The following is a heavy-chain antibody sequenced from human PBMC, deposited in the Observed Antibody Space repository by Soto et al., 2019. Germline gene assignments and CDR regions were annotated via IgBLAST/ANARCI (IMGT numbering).Heavy chain of an antibody. Sequence: PSETLSLTCTVSGGSISSSSYYWGWIRQPPGKGLEWIGSIYYSGSTYYNPSLKSRVTISVDTSKNQFSLKLSSVTAADTAVYYCARFYYYGSGSYYNFYFDYWGQGTLVTVS. CDR3: ARFYYYGSGSYYNFYFDY. D-gene: IGHD3-10*01. CDR2: IYYSGST. V-gene: IGHV4-39*01. J-gene: IGHJ4*02. CDR1: GGSISSSSYY.